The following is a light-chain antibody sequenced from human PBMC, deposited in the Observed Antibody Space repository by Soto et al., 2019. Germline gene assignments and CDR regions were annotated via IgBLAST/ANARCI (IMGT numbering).Light chain of an antibody. J-gene: IGKJ1*01. CDR2: DAS. V-gene: IGKV1-5*01. CDR1: QSISSL. Sequence: DIQMTQSPSTLSASVGDRVTIACRASQSISSLLAWYQRKPGNAPKLLIYDASSLESGVPSRFSGSGSGTEFTLTISSLQPDDFATYYCQQYNSYPWTFGQGTKVDIK. CDR3: QQYNSYPWT.